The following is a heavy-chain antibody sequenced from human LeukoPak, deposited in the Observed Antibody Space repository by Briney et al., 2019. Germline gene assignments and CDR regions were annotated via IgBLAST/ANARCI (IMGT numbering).Heavy chain of an antibody. CDR1: GFTFSSYA. V-gene: IGHV3-30*04. CDR2: MSYDGSDD. Sequence: GGSLRLSCAASGFTFSSYAMHWVRQAPGKGLEWVAVMSYDGSDDYYADSVKGRFTVSRDNSKNTLYLQMNSLRAEDTAVYYRARDLVRGVIRSIFDYWGQGTLVTVSS. J-gene: IGHJ4*02. D-gene: IGHD3-10*02. CDR3: ARDLVRGVIRSIFDY.